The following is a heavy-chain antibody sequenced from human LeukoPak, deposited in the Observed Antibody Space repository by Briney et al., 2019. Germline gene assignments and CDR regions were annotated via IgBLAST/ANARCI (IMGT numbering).Heavy chain of an antibody. CDR1: GYTFTNYD. J-gene: IGHJ4*02. D-gene: IGHD6-19*01. CDR2: ISAYNGNT. Sequence: ASVKVSCKASGYTFTNYDINWVRQATGQGLEWMGWISAYNGNTNYAQKLQGRVTMTTDTSTSTAYMELRSLRSDDTAVYYCARDLAVAGTFLDYWGQGTLVTVSS. V-gene: IGHV1-18*01. CDR3: ARDLAVAGTFLDY.